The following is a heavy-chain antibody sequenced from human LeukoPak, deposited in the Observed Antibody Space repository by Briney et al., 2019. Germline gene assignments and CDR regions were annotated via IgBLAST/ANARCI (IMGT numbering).Heavy chain of an antibody. CDR1: GYTFTNYG. CDR2: ISAYNGNT. D-gene: IGHD2-15*01. Sequence: ASVKVSCKASGYTFTNYGITWVRQAPGQGLEWVGWISAYNGNTNYAQKLQGRVTMTRDTSTGTAYMELRSLRSDDTAVYYCARGGVSHCSGGTCAINWFDPWGQGTLVTVSS. J-gene: IGHJ5*02. V-gene: IGHV1-18*01. CDR3: ARGGVSHCSGGTCAINWFDP.